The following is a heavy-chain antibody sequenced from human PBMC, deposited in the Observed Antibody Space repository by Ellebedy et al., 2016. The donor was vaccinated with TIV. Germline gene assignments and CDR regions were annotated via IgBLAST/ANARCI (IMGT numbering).Heavy chain of an antibody. CDR2: INEDGSEE. V-gene: IGHV3-7*01. CDR3: ARDLNWGTN. Sequence: GESLKISCAASGFTFSTYWMSWVRQVPGKGLEAVANINEDGSEETYVDSVKGRFTISRDNAKSSLYLQMNSLRAEDTGVYYCARDLNWGTNWGQGTLVTVSS. CDR1: GFTFSTYW. D-gene: IGHD3-16*01. J-gene: IGHJ4*02.